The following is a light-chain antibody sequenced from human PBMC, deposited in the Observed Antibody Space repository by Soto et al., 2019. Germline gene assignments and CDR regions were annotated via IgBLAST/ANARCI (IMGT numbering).Light chain of an antibody. J-gene: IGKJ1*01. Sequence: DIVMTQSPDSLAESLGERATINCKSSQSVLYSSNNKNYLAWYQQKAGQPPKLLIYWASTRESGVPDRFSGSGSGTDFTLPISSLQAEDVAVYYCQQHYTTPWTFGQGTKVDI. CDR1: QSVLYSSNNKNY. V-gene: IGKV4-1*01. CDR3: QQHYTTPWT. CDR2: WAS.